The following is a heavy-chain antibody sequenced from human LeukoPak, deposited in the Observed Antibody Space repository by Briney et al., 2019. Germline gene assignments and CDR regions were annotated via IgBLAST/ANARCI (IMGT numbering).Heavy chain of an antibody. Sequence: GGSLRLSCAASGFTFSSYGMRWVRRAPGKGLEWVAVIWYDGSNKYYADSVKGRFTISRDNSKNTLYLQMNSLRAEDTAVYYCATQSWVAAGDYWGQGTLVTVSS. V-gene: IGHV3-33*01. D-gene: IGHD2-15*01. CDR1: GFTFSSYG. CDR2: IWYDGSNK. CDR3: ATQSWVAAGDY. J-gene: IGHJ4*02.